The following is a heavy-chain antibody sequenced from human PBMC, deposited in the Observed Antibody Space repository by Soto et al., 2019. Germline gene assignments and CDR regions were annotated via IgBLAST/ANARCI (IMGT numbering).Heavy chain of an antibody. CDR3: AREWWDYDILTGQNWFDP. CDR2: IYYSGST. J-gene: IGHJ5*02. V-gene: IGHV4-59*01. Sequence: PSETLSLTCTVSGGSISSYYWSWIRQPPGKGLEWIGYIYYSGSTNYNPSLKSRVTISVDTSKNQFSLKLSSVTAADTAVYYCAREWWDYDILTGQNWFDPWGQGTLVTVSS. CDR1: GGSISSYY. D-gene: IGHD3-9*01.